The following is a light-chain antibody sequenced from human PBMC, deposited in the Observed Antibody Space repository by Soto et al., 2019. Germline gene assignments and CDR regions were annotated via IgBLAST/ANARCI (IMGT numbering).Light chain of an antibody. J-gene: IGLJ1*01. CDR2: YDD. CDR3: DAWDDSLNGFV. V-gene: IGLV1-36*01. Sequence: QSVLTQPPSVSEAPRQRVTISCSGSSSNIGNNAVNWYQQLPGKAPKLLIYYDDLLPSGVSDRFSDSKYGTSASLAIIGLQSEDEAAYYCDAWDDSLNGFVFGTGTKLTVL. CDR1: SSNIGNNA.